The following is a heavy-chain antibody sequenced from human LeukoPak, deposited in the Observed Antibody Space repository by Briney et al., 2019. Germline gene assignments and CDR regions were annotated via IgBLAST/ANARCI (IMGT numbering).Heavy chain of an antibody. Sequence: GGSLRLSCAASGFIFSSYAMHWVRQAPGKGLEWVAILSYDGNNKYYADSVKGRFTISRDNSKNTLYLQMNSLRAEDTAVYYCARDKDYVRYYYMDVWGKGTTVTVSS. V-gene: IGHV3-30*04. CDR1: GFIFSSYA. D-gene: IGHD3-16*01. CDR2: LSYDGNNK. CDR3: ARDKDYVRYYYMDV. J-gene: IGHJ6*03.